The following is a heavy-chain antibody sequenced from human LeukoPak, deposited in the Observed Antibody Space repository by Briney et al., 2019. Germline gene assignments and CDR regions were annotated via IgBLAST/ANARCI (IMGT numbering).Heavy chain of an antibody. CDR1: GYTLTELS. J-gene: IGHJ4*02. V-gene: IGHV1-24*01. Sequence: ASVKVSCKVSGYTLTELSMHWVRQAPGKGLEWMGGFDPEDGETIYAQKFQGRVTMTEDTSTDTAYMELSSLRSEDTAVYCCATYLRETYYYDSSGYRPYFDYWGQGTMVTVSS. CDR3: ATYLRETYYYDSSGYRPYFDY. CDR2: FDPEDGET. D-gene: IGHD3-22*01.